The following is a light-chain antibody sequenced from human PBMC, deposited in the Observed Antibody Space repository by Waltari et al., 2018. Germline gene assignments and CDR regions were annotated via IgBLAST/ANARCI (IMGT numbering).Light chain of an antibody. CDR1: SGSIDTNY. Sequence: KFMLTQPHSVSESPGKTVTISCTGSSGSIDTNYVQWYQQRPGSAPRTVIYDDNQRTSGVPDRFSGSIDSSSNSASLTISGLKTEDEADYYCQSSDSSTGVVFGGGTKLTVL. V-gene: IGLV6-57*02. CDR2: DDN. CDR3: QSSDSSTGVV. J-gene: IGLJ2*01.